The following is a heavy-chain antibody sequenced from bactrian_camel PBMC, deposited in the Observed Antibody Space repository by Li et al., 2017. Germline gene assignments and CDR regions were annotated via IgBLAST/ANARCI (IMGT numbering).Heavy chain of an antibody. CDR1: RDIGVTTY. CDR3: ATGWGDIIRVGPCFRY. D-gene: IGHD5*01. J-gene: IGHJ6*01. V-gene: IGHV3S54*01. CDR2: IGAGGGRN. Sequence: HVQLVESGGGSVQAGGSLRLSCVVSRDIGVTTYMAWFLQAPGKEREGVAAIGAGGGRNYYADSVKGRFTISQDNTNNTVYLQMNSLKPEDTAMYYCATGWGDIIRVGPCFRYWAQGTQVTVS.